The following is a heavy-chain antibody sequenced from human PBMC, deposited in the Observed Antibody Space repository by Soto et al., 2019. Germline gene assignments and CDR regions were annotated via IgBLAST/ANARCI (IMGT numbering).Heavy chain of an antibody. CDR2: INSDGSST. Sequence: PGGSLRLSCAASGFTFSSYWMHWVRQAPGKGLVWVSRINSDGSSTSYADSVKGRFTISGDNAKNTLYLQMNSLRAEDTAVYYCARAPGDYGDYYYGMDVWGQGTTVTVSS. CDR1: GFTFSSYW. D-gene: IGHD4-17*01. CDR3: ARAPGDYGDYYYGMDV. V-gene: IGHV3-74*01. J-gene: IGHJ6*02.